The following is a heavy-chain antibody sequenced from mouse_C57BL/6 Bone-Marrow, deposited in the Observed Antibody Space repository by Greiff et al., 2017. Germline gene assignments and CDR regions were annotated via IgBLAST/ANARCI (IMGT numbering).Heavy chain of an antibody. CDR3: ARRGVPHPSFDY. J-gene: IGHJ2*01. Sequence: QVQLQQSGAELVRPGTSVKMSCKASGYTFTNYWIGWAKQRPGHGLEWIGDIYPGVGYTNYNEKFKGKATLTADKSSSTAYMKFSSLTSEDSASDYWARRGVPHPSFDYWGQGTTLTVSS. CDR1: GYTFTNYW. V-gene: IGHV1-63*01. CDR2: IYPGVGYT. D-gene: IGHD2-14*01.